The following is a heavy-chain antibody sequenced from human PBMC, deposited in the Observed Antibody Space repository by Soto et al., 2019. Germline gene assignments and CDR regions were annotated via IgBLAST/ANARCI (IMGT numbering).Heavy chain of an antibody. CDR2: IKQDGSEK. CDR3: AREGYGSGSYYYYFDY. D-gene: IGHD3-10*01. Sequence: EVQLVESGGGLVQPGGSLRLSCAASGFTFSSYWMSWVRQAPGKVLEWVANIKQDGSEKYYVDSVKGRFTISRDNAKNSLYLQMNSLRAEDTAVYYCAREGYGSGSYYYYFDYWGQGTLVTVSS. V-gene: IGHV3-7*01. J-gene: IGHJ4*02. CDR1: GFTFSSYW.